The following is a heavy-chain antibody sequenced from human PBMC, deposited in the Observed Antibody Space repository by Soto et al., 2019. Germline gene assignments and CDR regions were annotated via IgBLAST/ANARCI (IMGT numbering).Heavy chain of an antibody. CDR2: IIPIFGTA. V-gene: IGHV1-69*13. CDR3: ARESGYSSWRPGGAYYYYGMDV. J-gene: IGHJ6*02. Sequence: SVKVSCKASGGTFSSYAISWVRQAPGQGLEWMGGIIPIFGTANYAQKFQGRVTITADESTSTAYMELSSLRSEDTAVYYCARESGYSSWRPGGAYYYYGMDVWGQGTTVTVSS. CDR1: GGTFSSYA. D-gene: IGHD5-18*01.